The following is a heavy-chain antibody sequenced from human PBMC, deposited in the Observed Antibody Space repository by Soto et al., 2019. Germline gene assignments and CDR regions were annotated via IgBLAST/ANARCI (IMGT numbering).Heavy chain of an antibody. V-gene: IGHV1-24*01. D-gene: IGHD2-2*01. CDR3: AREGIACCCSTGCLRYVFDI. CDR2: FDPEDGET. J-gene: IGHJ3*02. CDR1: GHTLTELS. Sequence: VKVSCKVSGHTLTELSMHWVRQAPGKGLEWMGGFDPEDGETIYAQKFQGRVTMTEDTSTSTAYMELSSLRSEDTAVYYCAREGIACCCSTGCLRYVFDIWGRGTMVTVS.